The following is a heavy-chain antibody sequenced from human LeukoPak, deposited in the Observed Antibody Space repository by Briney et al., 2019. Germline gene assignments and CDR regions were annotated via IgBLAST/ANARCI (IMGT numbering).Heavy chain of an antibody. J-gene: IGHJ4*02. Sequence: GGSLRLSCAASGFTFSNYWMSWVRQAPGKGLEWVANIKQDGSEKYYVDSVKGRSTISRDNAKNSLYVQMNSLRAEDTAVYYCARLRGLYSDTNRYQTALDCWGQGTLVTVSS. V-gene: IGHV3-7*01. CDR1: GFTFSNYW. CDR2: IKQDGSEK. D-gene: IGHD1-26*01. CDR3: ARLRGLYSDTNRYQTALDC.